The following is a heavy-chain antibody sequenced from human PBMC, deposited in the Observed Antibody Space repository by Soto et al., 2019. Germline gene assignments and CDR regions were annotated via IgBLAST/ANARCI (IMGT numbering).Heavy chain of an antibody. D-gene: IGHD6-13*01. CDR3: ARGTADSSSWYGGENWLDP. CDR1: GYTFTSYA. J-gene: IGHJ5*02. CDR2: INAGNGNT. Sequence: ASVKVSCKASGYTFTSYAMHWVRQAPGQRLEWMGWINAGNGNTKYSQKFQGRVTITRATSASTAYMGLSSLRSEDTAVYYCARGTADSSSWYGGENWLDPWGQGTLVTVSS. V-gene: IGHV1-3*01.